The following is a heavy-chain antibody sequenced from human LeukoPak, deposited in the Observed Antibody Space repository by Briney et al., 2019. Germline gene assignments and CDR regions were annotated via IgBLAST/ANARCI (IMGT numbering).Heavy chain of an antibody. CDR3: ARGRVSSSTWYSTYYYYFYMDV. CDR2: IYYSGST. CDR1: GGSISSYY. J-gene: IGHJ6*03. Sequence: PSETLSLTCTVSGGSISSYYWSWIRQPPGKGLEWIGYIYYSGSTNYNPSLKSRVTISVETSKNQFSLKLSSVTAADTAVYFCARGRVSSSTWYSTYYYYFYMDVWGKGTTVTVSS. D-gene: IGHD1-1*01. V-gene: IGHV4-59*01.